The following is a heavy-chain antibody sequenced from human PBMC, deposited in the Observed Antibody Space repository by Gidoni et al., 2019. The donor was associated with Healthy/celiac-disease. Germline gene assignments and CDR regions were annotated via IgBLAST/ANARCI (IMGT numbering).Heavy chain of an antibody. CDR2: ISSSSSYI. J-gene: IGHJ3*02. Sequence: EVQLVESGGGLVKPGGSLRLSCAASGFTFSSYSMNWVRQAPGKGLEWVSSISSSSSYIYYADSVKGRFTISRDNAKNSLYLQMNSLRAEDTAVYYCALLPEDGYNPDAFDIWGQGTMVTVSS. D-gene: IGHD5-12*01. CDR1: GFTFSSYS. V-gene: IGHV3-21*01. CDR3: ALLPEDGYNPDAFDI.